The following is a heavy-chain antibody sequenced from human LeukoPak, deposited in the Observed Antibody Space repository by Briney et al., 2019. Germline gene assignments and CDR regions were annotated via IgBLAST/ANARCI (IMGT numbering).Heavy chain of an antibody. CDR1: GFTFSSYE. Sequence: GGSLRLSCAASGFTFSSYEMNWVRQAPGKGLEWASVIYSGGSTYYADSVKGRFTISRDNSKNTLYLQMNSLRAEDTAVYYCARDRGYSGYEFDHWGQGTLVTVSS. D-gene: IGHD5-12*01. V-gene: IGHV3-53*01. CDR2: IYSGGST. CDR3: ARDRGYSGYEFDH. J-gene: IGHJ4*02.